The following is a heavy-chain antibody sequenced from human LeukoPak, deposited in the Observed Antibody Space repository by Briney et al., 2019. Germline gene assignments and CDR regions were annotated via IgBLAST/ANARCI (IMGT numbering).Heavy chain of an antibody. V-gene: IGHV4-61*01. CDR1: GGSVNSGSYY. CDR3: AINYNWNRIFQH. J-gene: IGHJ1*01. CDR2: IYYSGST. Sequence: SETLSLTCTVSGGSVNSGSYYWSWIRQPPGKGLEWIGYIYYSGSTNYSPSLKSRVTISVDTSKNQFSLKLSSVTAADTAVYYCAINYNWNRIFQHWGQGTLVTVSS. D-gene: IGHD1-20*01.